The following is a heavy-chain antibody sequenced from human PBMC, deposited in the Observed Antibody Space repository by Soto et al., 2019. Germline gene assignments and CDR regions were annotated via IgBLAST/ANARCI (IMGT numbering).Heavy chain of an antibody. CDR3: ARADYDSSGYWWFDP. CDR1: GYTFTSYA. D-gene: IGHD3-22*01. J-gene: IGHJ5*02. Sequence: ASVKVSWTAPGYTFTSYAMHWVRQAPGQRLEWMGWITAGNGNTKYSQKFQGRVTITRDTSASTAYMELSSLRSEDTAVYYCARADYDSSGYWWFDPWGQGTLVTVYS. V-gene: IGHV1-3*01. CDR2: ITAGNGNT.